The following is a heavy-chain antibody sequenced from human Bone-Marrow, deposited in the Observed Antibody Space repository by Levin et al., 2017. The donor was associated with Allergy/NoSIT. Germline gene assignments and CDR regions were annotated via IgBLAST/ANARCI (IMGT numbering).Heavy chain of an antibody. CDR2: IYYGGST. D-gene: IGHD1-14*01. Sequence: NASETLSLTCTASGSSFSSGGYHWTCIRQDPGKGLEWIGYIYYGGSTSYNPSLKSRATISVDTSKNQFSLKLTSVTAADTAVYYCARDLAGTSYSHHFYYGLDVWGQGSTVTVSS. V-gene: IGHV4-31*03. J-gene: IGHJ6*02. CDR1: GSSFSSGGYH. CDR3: ARDLAGTSYSHHFYYGLDV.